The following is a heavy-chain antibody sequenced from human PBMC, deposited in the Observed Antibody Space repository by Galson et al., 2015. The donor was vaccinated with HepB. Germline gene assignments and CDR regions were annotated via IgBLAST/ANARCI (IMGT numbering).Heavy chain of an antibody. D-gene: IGHD4-17*01. CDR3: AREGRITVTIFDS. J-gene: IGHJ4*02. V-gene: IGHV3-33*01. Sequence: SLRLSCAASGFDFSGYGMHWVRQAPGKGLEWVALIWYDGSNQHYADSVKGRFTISRDNSRNILYLQMNNLRAENTAVYYCAREGRITVTIFDSWGQGILVTVSS. CDR2: IWYDGSNQ. CDR1: GFDFSGYG.